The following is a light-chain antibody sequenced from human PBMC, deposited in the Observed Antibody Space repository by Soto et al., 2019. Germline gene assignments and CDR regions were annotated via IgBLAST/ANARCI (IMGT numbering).Light chain of an antibody. Sequence: EIVLTQSPATLSLSPGERATLSCRASQSVSSYLAWYQQKPGQAPRLLIYDASNRATGIPARFSGSGSGTEFPLTISSLEPEDFAVCYCQQRSTWPPVYTFGQGTKLEIK. J-gene: IGKJ2*01. CDR3: QQRSTWPPVYT. V-gene: IGKV3-11*01. CDR1: QSVSSY. CDR2: DAS.